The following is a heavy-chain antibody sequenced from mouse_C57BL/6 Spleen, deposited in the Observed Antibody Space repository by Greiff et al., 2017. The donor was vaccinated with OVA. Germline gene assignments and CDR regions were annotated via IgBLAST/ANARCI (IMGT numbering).Heavy chain of an antibody. CDR2: IRSKSNNYAT. V-gene: IGHV10-1*01. Sequence: EVKVVESGGGLVQPKGSLKLSCAASGFSFNTYAMNWVRQAPGKGLEWVARIRSKSNNYATYYADSVKDRFTISRDDSESMLYLQMNNLKTEDTAMYYCVRHEATVASMDYWGQGTSVTVSS. CDR1: GFSFNTYA. D-gene: IGHD1-1*01. CDR3: VRHEATVASMDY. J-gene: IGHJ4*01.